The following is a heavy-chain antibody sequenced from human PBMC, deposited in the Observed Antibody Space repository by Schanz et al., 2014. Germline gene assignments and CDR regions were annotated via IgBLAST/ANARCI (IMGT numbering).Heavy chain of an antibody. Sequence: QVQLVQSGPAVKKPGASVKVSCKASGYTFTSSGFSWVRQAPGQGLEWMGWINGYNAHTNYAQKFQGRVTMTTDTSTSTVYMELSSLRSEDTAVYYCARAAGYYDSSGYYYQNFDYWGQGTLVTVSS. J-gene: IGHJ4*02. CDR2: INGYNAHT. CDR3: ARAAGYYDSSGYYYQNFDY. CDR1: GYTFTSSG. V-gene: IGHV1-18*01. D-gene: IGHD3-22*01.